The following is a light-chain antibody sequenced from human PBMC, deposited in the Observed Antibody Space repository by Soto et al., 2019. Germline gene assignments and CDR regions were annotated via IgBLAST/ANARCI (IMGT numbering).Light chain of an antibody. CDR3: QQRGNWPIT. J-gene: IGKJ5*01. Sequence: EIVLTQSPATLSLSPGERATLSCRASQSVSSYLAWYQLRPDQAPRLLIYDASNRATGIPARFSGSGSGTDFTLTISSLEPEDFAIYYCQQRGNWPITFGQGTRL. CDR1: QSVSSY. CDR2: DAS. V-gene: IGKV3-11*01.